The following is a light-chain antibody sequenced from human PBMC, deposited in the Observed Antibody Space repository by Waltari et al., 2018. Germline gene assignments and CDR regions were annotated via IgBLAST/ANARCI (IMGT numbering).Light chain of an antibody. Sequence: QSVLTQPPSASGTPGQSVPIPCSGGASNIGGHLLNWSQQPPGKAPKLPIYRGGLRPSGVTDRFSGSKSGTSASLAISGLQSEDEADYFCASWDDSLNGHWVFGGGTKVTVL. V-gene: IGLV1-44*01. CDR1: ASNIGGHL. CDR2: RGG. CDR3: ASWDDSLNGHWV. J-gene: IGLJ3*02.